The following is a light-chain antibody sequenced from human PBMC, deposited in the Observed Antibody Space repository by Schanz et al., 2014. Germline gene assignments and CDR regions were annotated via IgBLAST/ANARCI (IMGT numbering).Light chain of an antibody. Sequence: EIVMTQSPATLSVSPGERATLSCRASQSVRSLLAWYQQKPGQAPRLLIYDASTRATGIPARFSGSGSGTDFTLTISRLEPEDFAVYYCQLPATFGQGTKVEIK. CDR2: DAS. CDR3: QLPAT. J-gene: IGKJ1*01. V-gene: IGKV3D-15*01. CDR1: QSVRSL.